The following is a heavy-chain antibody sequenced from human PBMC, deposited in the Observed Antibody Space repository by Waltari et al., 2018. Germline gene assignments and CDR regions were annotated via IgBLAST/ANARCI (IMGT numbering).Heavy chain of an antibody. Sequence: EVQLVESGGGLIQPGGSLRLSCAASGFTVSSNYMSWVRQAPGKGLEWVSVIDSGGSTYYADSVKGRFTISRDNSKNTLYLQMNSLRAEDTAVYYCARALHGSYFPNWGQGTLVTVSS. CDR1: GFTVSSNY. D-gene: IGHD1-26*01. V-gene: IGHV3-53*01. CDR3: ARALHGSYFPN. J-gene: IGHJ4*02. CDR2: IDSGGST.